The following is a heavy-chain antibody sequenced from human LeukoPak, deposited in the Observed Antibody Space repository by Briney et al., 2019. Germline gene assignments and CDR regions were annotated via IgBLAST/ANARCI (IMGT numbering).Heavy chain of an antibody. D-gene: IGHD1-7*01. CDR3: ATAGNYRFDY. CDR1: GFTFSNYW. J-gene: IGHJ4*02. Sequence: GGSLRLSCAASGFTFSNYWVHWVRHAPGKGLVWVSSINPDGSTINYADSVKGRFTISRDNAKNTLYLQMHRPRAEDTAVYYCATAGNYRFDYWGQGTLVTVSS. V-gene: IGHV3-74*01. CDR2: INPDGSTI.